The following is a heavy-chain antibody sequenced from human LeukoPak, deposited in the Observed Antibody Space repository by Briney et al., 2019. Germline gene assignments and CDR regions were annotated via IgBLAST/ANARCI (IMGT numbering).Heavy chain of an antibody. Sequence: PSETLSLTCAVYGGSFGGYYWSWIRQPPGKGLEWIGEINHSGSTNYNPSLKSRVTISVDTSKNQFSLKLSSVTAADTAVYYCASLEVRAHYYYYYYMDVWGKGTTVTVSS. J-gene: IGHJ6*03. V-gene: IGHV4-34*01. CDR1: GGSFGGYY. CDR3: ASLEVRAHYYYYYYMDV. D-gene: IGHD3-10*01. CDR2: INHSGST.